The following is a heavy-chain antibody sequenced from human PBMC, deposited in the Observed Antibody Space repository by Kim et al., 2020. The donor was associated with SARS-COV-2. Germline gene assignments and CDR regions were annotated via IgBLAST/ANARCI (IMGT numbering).Heavy chain of an antibody. CDR3: AKDRGYCSGGSCYGNYYYAMDV. J-gene: IGHJ6*02. D-gene: IGHD2-15*01. Sequence: GGSLRLSCAASGFTFSSYGMHWVRQAPGKGLEWVAVISYDGSNKYYADSVKGRFTISRDNSKNTLYLQMNSLRAEDTAVYYCAKDRGYCSGGSCYGNYYYAMDVWGQGTPVTVSS. CDR1: GFTFSSYG. CDR2: ISYDGSNK. V-gene: IGHV3-30*18.